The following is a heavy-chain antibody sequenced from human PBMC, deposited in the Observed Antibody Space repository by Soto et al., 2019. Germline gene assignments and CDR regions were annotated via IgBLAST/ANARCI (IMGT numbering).Heavy chain of an antibody. CDR3: ARDSSREGYSYEFDY. D-gene: IGHD5-18*01. CDR2: IYYSGST. V-gene: IGHV4-59*01. CDR1: GGSISSYY. J-gene: IGHJ4*02. Sequence: QVQLQESGPGLVKPSETLSLTCTVSGGSISSYYWSWIRQPPGKGLEWIGFIYYSGSTNYNPSLKSRITISVDTSKTQFSLKLSSVTAADTAVYYCARDSSREGYSYEFDYWGLGTLVTVSS.